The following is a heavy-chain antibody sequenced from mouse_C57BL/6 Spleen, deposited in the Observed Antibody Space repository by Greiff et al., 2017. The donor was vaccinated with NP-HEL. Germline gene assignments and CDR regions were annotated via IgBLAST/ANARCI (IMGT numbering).Heavy chain of an antibody. D-gene: IGHD3-3*01. CDR2: INPSSGYT. CDR3: ARYPPRDVYAMDY. CDR1: GYTFTSYW. V-gene: IGHV1-7*01. J-gene: IGHJ4*01. Sequence: LEESGAELAKPGASVKLSCKASGYTFTSYWMHWVKQRPGQGLEWIGYINPSSGYTKYNQKFKDKATLTADKSSSTAYMQLSSLTYEDSAVYYCARYPPRDVYAMDYWGQGTSVTVSS.